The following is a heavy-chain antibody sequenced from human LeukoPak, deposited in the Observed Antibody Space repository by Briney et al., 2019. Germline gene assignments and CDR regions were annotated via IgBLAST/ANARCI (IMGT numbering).Heavy chain of an antibody. V-gene: IGHV3-23*01. J-gene: IGHJ4*02. Sequence: GGSQGLSCAASGFTLSSYAMSWVRQAPGKGLEWVSAISGSGGSTYYADSVKGRFTISRDNSKNTLYLQMNSLRAEDTAVYYCATDDVGYCSSTSCYNGGFDYWGQGTLVTVSS. CDR1: GFTLSSYA. D-gene: IGHD2-2*02. CDR3: ATDDVGYCSSTSCYNGGFDY. CDR2: ISGSGGST.